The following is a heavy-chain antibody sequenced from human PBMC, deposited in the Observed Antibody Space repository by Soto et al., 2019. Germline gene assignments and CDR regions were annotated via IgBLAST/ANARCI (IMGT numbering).Heavy chain of an antibody. CDR2: IYRTGST. Sequence: PSETRSLTCAVSGGSFASNNWWTWVRQPPGQGLEWIGEIYRTGSTNYNPSLKSRVTISLDKSANQFSLKVTSLTAADTAVYYCAGRDPGTSVDYWGQGTLVTVSS. J-gene: IGHJ4*02. CDR3: AGRDPGTSVDY. V-gene: IGHV4-4*02. CDR1: GGSFASNNW. D-gene: IGHD1-7*01.